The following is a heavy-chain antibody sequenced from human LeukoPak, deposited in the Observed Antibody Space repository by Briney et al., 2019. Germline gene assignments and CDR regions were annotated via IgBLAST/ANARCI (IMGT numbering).Heavy chain of an antibody. D-gene: IGHD3-22*01. CDR1: GGSISSSSYY. CDR3: ARSVDYYDSSGYSRYFDY. CDR2: IYYSGST. Sequence: SETLSLTCTVSGGSISSSSYYWGWIRQPPGKGLEWIGSIYYSGSTYYNPSLESRVTISVDTSKNQFSLKLSSVTAADTAVYYCARSVDYYDSSGYSRYFDYWGQGTLVTVSS. V-gene: IGHV4-39*01. J-gene: IGHJ4*02.